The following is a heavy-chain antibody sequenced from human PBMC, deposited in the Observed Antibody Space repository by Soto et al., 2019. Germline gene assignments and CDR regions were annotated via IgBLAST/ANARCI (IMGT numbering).Heavy chain of an antibody. J-gene: IGHJ4*02. CDR2: ITNIGSTI. CDR3: VYGYYFDS. D-gene: IGHD3-10*01. Sequence: PGGSLRLSCVASGFTFSAYEMNWVRQAPGKGLERISFITNIGSTIYYADSVKGRFTISRDNAKNSLYLEMNSLRAEDTAVYYCVYGYYFDSWGQGTLVTVSS. CDR1: GFTFSAYE. V-gene: IGHV3-48*03.